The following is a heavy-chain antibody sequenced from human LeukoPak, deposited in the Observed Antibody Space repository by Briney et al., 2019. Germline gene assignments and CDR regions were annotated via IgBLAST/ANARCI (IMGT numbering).Heavy chain of an antibody. Sequence: SGSLRLSCAASGFTFSSYAMSWVRQAPGKGLEWVSAISGRGGSTYYADSVKGRFTISRDNSKNTLYLQMNSLRAEDTAVYYCAKSRAVAGPFDYWGQGTLVTVSS. V-gene: IGHV3-23*01. CDR3: AKSRAVAGPFDY. CDR2: ISGRGGST. D-gene: IGHD6-19*01. CDR1: GFTFSSYA. J-gene: IGHJ4*02.